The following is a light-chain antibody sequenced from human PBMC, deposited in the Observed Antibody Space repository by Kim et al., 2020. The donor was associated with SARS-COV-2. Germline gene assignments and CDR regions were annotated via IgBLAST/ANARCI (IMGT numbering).Light chain of an antibody. Sequence: SASVGDGVTISCRASQTFSSWLAWYQQRPGKAPELLIYKASTVESGVPSRFSGSGSETDFTLTISSLQPDDVATYYCQQYHSYSTFGQGTKVDIK. CDR3: QQYHSYST. CDR2: KAS. V-gene: IGKV1-5*03. CDR1: QTFSSW. J-gene: IGKJ1*01.